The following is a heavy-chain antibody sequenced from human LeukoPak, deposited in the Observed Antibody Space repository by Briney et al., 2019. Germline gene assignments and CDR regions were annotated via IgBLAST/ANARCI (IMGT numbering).Heavy chain of an antibody. D-gene: IGHD4-17*01. Sequence: GGSLRLSCVASGFTFRAYAMHWVRQAPGKGLEWVTLTSHDGTSKYYSDSVRGRFTISRDNSENTLFLQMNSPRVEDTAVYYCARDLRGAVTTSPRMDVWDQGTTVIVSS. CDR2: TSHDGTSK. J-gene: IGHJ6*02. CDR3: ARDLRGAVTTSPRMDV. V-gene: IGHV3-30*04. CDR1: GFTFRAYA.